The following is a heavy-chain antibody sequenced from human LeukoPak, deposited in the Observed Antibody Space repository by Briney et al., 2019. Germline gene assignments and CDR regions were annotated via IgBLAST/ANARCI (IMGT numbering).Heavy chain of an antibody. V-gene: IGHV3-30*02. CDR1: EFSVGSNY. J-gene: IGHJ4*02. D-gene: IGHD4/OR15-4a*01. CDR3: ARVYGAEIDY. Sequence: GGSLRLSCAASEFSVGSNYMTWVRQAPGRGLDWVAFLSYDGRYKFYEDSVKGRFTISRDISNNTVFLQMNSLRPADTAVYFCARVYGAEIDYWGQGTLVSVSS. CDR2: LSYDGRYK.